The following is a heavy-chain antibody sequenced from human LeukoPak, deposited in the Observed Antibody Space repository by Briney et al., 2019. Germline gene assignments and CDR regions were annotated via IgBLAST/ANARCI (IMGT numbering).Heavy chain of an antibody. CDR3: ARDRAHYDYVWGSYRYLVY. D-gene: IGHD3-16*02. CDR1: GYTFTGYY. V-gene: IGHV1-2*02. Sequence: GASVKVSCKASGYTFTGYYMHWVRQAPGQGLEWMGWINPNSGGTNYAQKFQGRVTMTRDTSISTAYMELSRLRSDDTAVYYCARDRAHYDYVWGSYRYLVYWGQGTLVTVSS. CDR2: INPNSGGT. J-gene: IGHJ4*02.